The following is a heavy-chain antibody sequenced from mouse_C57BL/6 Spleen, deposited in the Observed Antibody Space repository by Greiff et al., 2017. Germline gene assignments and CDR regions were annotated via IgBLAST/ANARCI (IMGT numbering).Heavy chain of an antibody. CDR1: GFTFTDYY. CDR3: ARYYYSNYDYAKDY. J-gene: IGHJ4*01. CDR2: IRNKANGYTT. V-gene: IGHV7-3*01. Sequence: DVKLQESGGGLVQPGGSLSLSCAASGFTFTDYYMSWVRQPPGKALEWLGFIRNKANGYTTEYSASVKGRFTISRDNSQSILYLQMNALRAEDSATYYCARYYYSNYDYAKDYWGQGTSVTVSS. D-gene: IGHD2-5*01.